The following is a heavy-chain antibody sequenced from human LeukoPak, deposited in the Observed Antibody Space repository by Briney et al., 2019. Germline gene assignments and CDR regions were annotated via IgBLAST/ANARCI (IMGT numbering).Heavy chain of an antibody. D-gene: IGHD1-26*01. CDR3: ARDLSDNWFDP. CDR2: INPNSGGT. V-gene: IGHV1-2*02. CDR1: GYTFTDYS. Sequence: GASVKVSCKASGYTFTDYSIHWVRQAPGQGLEWVGRINPNSGGTNFAQNFQGRVTMTRDTSINTVYMEVSRLRSDDTAVYYCARDLSDNWFDPWGQGTLVTVSS. J-gene: IGHJ5*02.